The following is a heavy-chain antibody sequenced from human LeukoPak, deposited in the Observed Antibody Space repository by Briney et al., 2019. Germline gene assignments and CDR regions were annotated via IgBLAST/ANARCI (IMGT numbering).Heavy chain of an antibody. CDR1: GFTFSSYT. Sequence: GGSLRLSCSASGFTFSSYTMHWVRQIPGERPEWVSSISGDTTYIYYADSLKGRFTISRDNTNTSLFLQMNSLRAEDTATYFCARRGTDASFSFFDVWGQGTMVTVSS. CDR3: ARRGTDASFSFFDV. D-gene: IGHD1-1*01. CDR2: ISGDTTYI. J-gene: IGHJ3*01. V-gene: IGHV3-21*01.